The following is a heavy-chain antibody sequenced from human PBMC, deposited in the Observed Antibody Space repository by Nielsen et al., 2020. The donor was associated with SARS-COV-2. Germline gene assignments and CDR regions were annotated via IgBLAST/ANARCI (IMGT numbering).Heavy chain of an antibody. CDR3: AKDRAAAGKNYYYMDV. V-gene: IGHV3-30*18. CDR2: ISYDGSNK. Sequence: GESLKISCAASGFTFSSYGMHWVRQAPGKGLEWVAVISYDGSNKYYADSVKGRFTISRDNSKNTLYLQMNSLRAEDTAVYYCAKDRAAAGKNYYYMDVWGKGTTVTVSS. D-gene: IGHD6-13*01. J-gene: IGHJ6*03. CDR1: GFTFSSYG.